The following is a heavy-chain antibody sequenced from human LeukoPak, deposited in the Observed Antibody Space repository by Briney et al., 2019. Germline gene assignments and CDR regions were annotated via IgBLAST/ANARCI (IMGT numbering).Heavy chain of an antibody. D-gene: IGHD5-12*01. CDR1: GGSISTSNYY. Sequence: PSETLSLTCTVSGGSISTSNYYWSWIRQPPGKGLEWIGYIYYSGSSNYNPSLKSRVTISVDTSKNQISLKLSSVTAADTAVYYCARANRYDLYFDYWGQGTLVTVSS. J-gene: IGHJ4*02. CDR2: IYYSGSS. CDR3: ARANRYDLYFDY. V-gene: IGHV4-61*01.